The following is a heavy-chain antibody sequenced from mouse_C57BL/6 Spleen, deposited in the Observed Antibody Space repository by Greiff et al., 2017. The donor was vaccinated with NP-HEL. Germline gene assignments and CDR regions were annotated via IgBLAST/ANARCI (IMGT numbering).Heavy chain of an antibody. CDR1: GYTFTSYW. D-gene: IGHD1-1*01. Sequence: EVQLQQSGTVLARPGASVKMSCKTSGYTFTSYWMHWVKQRPGQGLEWIGAIYPGNSDTSYNQKFKGKAKLTAVTSASTAYMELSSLTNEDSAVYYCIYYGSSSYYFDYWGQGTTLTVSS. V-gene: IGHV1-5*01. CDR2: IYPGNSDT. J-gene: IGHJ2*01. CDR3: IYYGSSSYYFDY.